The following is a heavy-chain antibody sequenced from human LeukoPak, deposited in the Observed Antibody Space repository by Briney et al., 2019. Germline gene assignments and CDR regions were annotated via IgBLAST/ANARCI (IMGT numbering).Heavy chain of an antibody. CDR3: ARRSAWGCPDY. CDR1: GFTFSSYE. D-gene: IGHD3-16*01. CDR2: LTSSGSTI. V-gene: IGHV3-48*03. J-gene: IGHJ4*02. Sequence: GGSLRLSCAASGFTFSSYEMNWVRQAPGKGLEWVSYLTSSGSTIYYADSVKGRFTISRDNAKNSMYLQMNSLRAEDMAVYYCARRSAWGCPDYWGQGTLVTVSS.